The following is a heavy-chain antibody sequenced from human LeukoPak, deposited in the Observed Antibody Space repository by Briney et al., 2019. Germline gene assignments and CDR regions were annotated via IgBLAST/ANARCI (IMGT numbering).Heavy chain of an antibody. D-gene: IGHD5-12*01. J-gene: IGHJ4*02. V-gene: IGHV4-59*01. CDR3: ARGFDSKSTYFDY. CDR1: GGSITDSY. Sequence: PSETLSLTCTVSGGSITDSYWNWIRQPPGKGLEWIGHIHYSGSTNYNPSLKSRVTISLDTSKNQFSLKLTSVTAADTAVYYSARGFDSKSTYFDYWGQGTLVTVSS. CDR2: IHYSGST.